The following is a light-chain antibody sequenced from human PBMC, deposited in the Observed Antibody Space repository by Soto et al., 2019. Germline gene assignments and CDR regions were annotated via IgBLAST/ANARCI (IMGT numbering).Light chain of an antibody. CDR3: QQYYSTPYT. Sequence: DIVMTQSPDSLAVSLGERAAINCKSSQTVLYSSHNKISLAWYQQKPGQPPKLLIYWASTRESGVPDRFSGSGSGTDFTLTISSLQAEDVAVYYCQQYYSTPYTFGKGTKREIK. CDR2: WAS. J-gene: IGKJ2*01. CDR1: QTVLYSSHNKIS. V-gene: IGKV4-1*01.